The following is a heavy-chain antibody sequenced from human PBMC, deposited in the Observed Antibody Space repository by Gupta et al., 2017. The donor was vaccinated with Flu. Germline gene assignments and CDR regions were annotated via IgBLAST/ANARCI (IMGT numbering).Heavy chain of an antibody. J-gene: IGHJ6*01. CDR2: ISYDGSNK. CDR3: AKDTATVTTIAYYGMDV. Sequence: QVQLVESGGGVVQPGRSLRLSCAASGFTFSSYGMHWVRQAPGKGLEWVAVISYDGSNKYYADSVKGRFTISRENSKNTLYLQMNSLRAEDRDVYYCAKDTATVTTIAYYGMDVGGQGTTVTVSA. CDR1: GFTFSSYG. V-gene: IGHV3-30*18. D-gene: IGHD4-11*01.